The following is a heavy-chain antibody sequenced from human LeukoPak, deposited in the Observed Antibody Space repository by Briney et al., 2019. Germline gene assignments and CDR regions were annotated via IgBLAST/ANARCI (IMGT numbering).Heavy chain of an antibody. V-gene: IGHV3-30*02. CDR3: AKSTAVTNYFDY. Sequence: GGSLRLSCAASGFTFSSYGMHWVRQAPGKGLEWVAFIRYDGSNKYYADSVKGRFTISRDSSKNTLYLQMNSLRAEDTAVYYCAKSTAVTNYFDYWGQGTLVTVSS. D-gene: IGHD6-13*01. CDR2: IRYDGSNK. CDR1: GFTFSSYG. J-gene: IGHJ4*02.